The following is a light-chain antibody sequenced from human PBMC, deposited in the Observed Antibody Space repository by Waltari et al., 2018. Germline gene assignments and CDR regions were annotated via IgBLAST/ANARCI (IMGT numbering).Light chain of an antibody. CDR1: NIDIKS. J-gene: IGLJ3*02. Sequence: SNVLTQPPSVSVAPGQTARITCGANNIDIKSVSWYQQRPGQAPVLVAFDDGGRPSGIPDRFSGSKSGNTATLIISRVEAGDEADFYCQVWDKSSDPSFGGGTKVTVL. CDR3: QVWDKSSDPS. CDR2: DDG. V-gene: IGLV3-21*02.